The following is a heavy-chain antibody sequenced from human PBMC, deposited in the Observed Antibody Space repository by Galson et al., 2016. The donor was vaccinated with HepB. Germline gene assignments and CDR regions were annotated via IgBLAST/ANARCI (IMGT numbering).Heavy chain of an antibody. CDR2: INPKIGGT. CDR3: ARARRPLSGSYLDY. CDR1: GYTFTGYY. J-gene: IGHJ4*02. D-gene: IGHD1-26*01. V-gene: IGHV1-2*02. Sequence: SVTVSCKASGYTFTGYYIHWVRQAPGQGLEWMGWINPKIGGTNYAQKFQGRVTMTRDTSINTAYMEVRRLRSDDTAVYYCARARRPLSGSYLDYWGQGTLVTVSS.